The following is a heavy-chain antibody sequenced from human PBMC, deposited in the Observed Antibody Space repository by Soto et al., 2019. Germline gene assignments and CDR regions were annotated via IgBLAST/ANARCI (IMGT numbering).Heavy chain of an antibody. CDR1: GGSISSSSYY. CDR2: IYYSGST. Sequence: SETLSLTCTVSGGSISSSSYYWGWIRQPPGKGLEWIGSIYYSGSTYYNPSLKSRVTISVDTSKNQFSLKLSSVTAADTAVYYCARHVRSFGVVVMYYYYYMDVWGKGTTVTVSS. J-gene: IGHJ6*03. CDR3: ARHVRSFGVVVMYYYYYMDV. D-gene: IGHD3-3*01. V-gene: IGHV4-39*01.